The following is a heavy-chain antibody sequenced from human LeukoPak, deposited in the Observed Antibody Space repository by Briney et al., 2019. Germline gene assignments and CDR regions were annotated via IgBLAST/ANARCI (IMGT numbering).Heavy chain of an antibody. J-gene: IGHJ4*02. V-gene: IGHV3-23*01. Sequence: GGSLRLSCAASGFTFSSYAMSWVRQAPGKGLEWVSAISGSGGSTYYADSVKGRFTISRDNSKNTLYLQMNSLRAEDTAVYYCAKDLGGSHARMATISVDYWGQGTLVTVSS. CDR2: ISGSGGST. CDR1: GFTFSSYA. CDR3: AKDLGGSHARMATISVDY. D-gene: IGHD5-12*01.